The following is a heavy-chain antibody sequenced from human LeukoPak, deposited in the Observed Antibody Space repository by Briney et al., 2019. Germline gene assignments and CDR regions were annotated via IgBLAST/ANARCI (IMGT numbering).Heavy chain of an antibody. CDR2: MNTNSGNT. J-gene: IGHJ5*02. Sequence: ASVKVSCKASGYTFTSYDINWVRQATGQGLEWMGWMNTNSGNTGYEQKFQGRVTMTRNISISTAYMELSSLRSEDTAVYYCARGGYCSGGSCYRNWFDPWGQGTLVTVSS. V-gene: IGHV1-8*01. CDR1: GYTFTSYD. CDR3: ARGGYCSGGSCYRNWFDP. D-gene: IGHD2-15*01.